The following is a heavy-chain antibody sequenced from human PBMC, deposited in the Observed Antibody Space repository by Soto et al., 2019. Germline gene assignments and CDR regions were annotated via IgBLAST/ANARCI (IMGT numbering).Heavy chain of an antibody. CDR3: ARVLALRMDE. CDR1: GFTFSSYA. CDR2: ISYDGSNK. V-gene: IGHV3-30-3*01. Sequence: PGGFLRLSCGASGFTFSSYAMHWVRQAPGKGLEWVAVISYDGSNKYYADSVKGRFTISRDNSKNTLYLQMNSLRAEATAVYYCARVLALRMDEWGEGTRVTDSP. J-gene: IGHJ6*04.